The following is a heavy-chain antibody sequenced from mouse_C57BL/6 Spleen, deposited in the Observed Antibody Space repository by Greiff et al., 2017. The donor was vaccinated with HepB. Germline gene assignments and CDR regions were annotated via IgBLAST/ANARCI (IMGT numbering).Heavy chain of an antibody. CDR1: GYTFTSYG. CDR3: ARDSSCYGYFDY. CDR2: IYPRSGNT. J-gene: IGHJ2*01. V-gene: IGHV1-81*01. Sequence: QVQLQQSGAELARPGASVKLSCKASGYTFTSYGISWVKQRTGQGLEWIGEIYPRSGNTYYNEKFKGKATLTADKSSSTAYMELRSLTSEDSAVYFWARDSSCYGYFDYWGQGTTRTVSS. D-gene: IGHD3-2*02.